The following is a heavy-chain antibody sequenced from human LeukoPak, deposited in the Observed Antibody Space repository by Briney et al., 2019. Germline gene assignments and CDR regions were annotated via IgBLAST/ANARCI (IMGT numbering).Heavy chain of an antibody. J-gene: IGHJ5*02. V-gene: IGHV4-59*01. CDR2: MYYSGST. D-gene: IGHD5-24*01. Sequence: PSETLSLTCTVSGGSISSYYWSWIRQPPGKGLKWIGYMYYSGSTNYNPSLKSRVTISVDTSKNQFSLKLSSVTAADTAVYYCARDNSVRDEAWWFNPWGQGTLVTASS. CDR3: ARDNSVRDEAWWFNP. CDR1: GGSISSYY.